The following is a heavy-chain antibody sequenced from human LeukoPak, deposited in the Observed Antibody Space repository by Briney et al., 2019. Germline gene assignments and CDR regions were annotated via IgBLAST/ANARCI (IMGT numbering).Heavy chain of an antibody. CDR3: AKIPQVATYTVPNFDF. D-gene: IGHD3-16*01. Sequence: GGTLRLSCAASGFTFSSYGMSWVRQAPGKGREWGSAISGSGGSTYYADSVKGGFTISRENSKNTLYLQMNSLTAEDTAVYYCAKIPQVATYTVPNFDFGGQGTLVTVSS. CDR1: GFTFSSYG. CDR2: ISGSGGST. J-gene: IGHJ4*02. V-gene: IGHV3-23*01.